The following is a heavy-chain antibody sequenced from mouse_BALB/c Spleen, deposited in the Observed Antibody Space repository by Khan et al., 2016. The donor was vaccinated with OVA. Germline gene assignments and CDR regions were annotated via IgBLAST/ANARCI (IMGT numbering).Heavy chain of an antibody. Sequence: QVQLQQSGAELVKPGASVRLSCKASGYTFTSYYLYWVKRRPGQGLEWIGDINPSNGDTNFNEKFKSKATLTVDKSSSTAYIHLNSLTSEDSAVYYCTRSGYGSFAYWGQGTLVTVSA. V-gene: IGHV1-53*01. D-gene: IGHD2-2*01. J-gene: IGHJ3*01. CDR2: INPSNGDT. CDR3: TRSGYGSFAY. CDR1: GYTFTSYY.